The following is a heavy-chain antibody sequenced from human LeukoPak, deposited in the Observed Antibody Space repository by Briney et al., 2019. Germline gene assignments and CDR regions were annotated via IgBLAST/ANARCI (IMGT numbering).Heavy chain of an antibody. D-gene: IGHD3-22*01. J-gene: IGHJ4*02. CDR3: AREGHYYDSSGYPYYFDY. CDR1: GFTFSSYA. CDR2: ISYDGSNK. Sequence: GGSLRLSCAASGFTFSSYAMHWVRQAPGKGLEWVAVISYDGSNKYYADSVKGRFTISRDNSKNTLYLQMNSLRAEDTAVYYCAREGHYYDSSGYPYYFDYWGQGTLVTVSS. V-gene: IGHV3-30*04.